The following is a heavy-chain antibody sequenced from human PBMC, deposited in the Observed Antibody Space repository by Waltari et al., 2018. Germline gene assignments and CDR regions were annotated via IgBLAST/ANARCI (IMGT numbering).Heavy chain of an antibody. D-gene: IGHD6-19*01. J-gene: IGHJ4*02. CDR1: GFTVGSNY. V-gene: IGHV3-53*04. CDR3: AREGSGWLDY. CDR2: IYSGGST. Sequence: EVQLVESGEGLVQPGGSRRLSGEASGFTVGSNYMSWVRQAPGKGLEWVSVIYSGGSTYYADSVKGRFTISRHNSKNTLYLQMNSLRAEDTAVYYCAREGSGWLDYWGQGTLVTVSS.